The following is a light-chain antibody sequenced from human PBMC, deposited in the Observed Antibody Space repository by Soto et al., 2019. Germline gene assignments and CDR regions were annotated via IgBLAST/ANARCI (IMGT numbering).Light chain of an antibody. Sequence: QSVLTQPPSASGTPGQRVTISCSGRSSNIGSNYVYWYQQLPGTAPKLLIYRNNQRPSGVPDRFSGSKSGTSASLAISGLRSDDEADYYCAAWDDSLSALFGGGTKLTVL. CDR1: SSNIGSNY. V-gene: IGLV1-47*01. CDR2: RNN. CDR3: AAWDDSLSAL. J-gene: IGLJ2*01.